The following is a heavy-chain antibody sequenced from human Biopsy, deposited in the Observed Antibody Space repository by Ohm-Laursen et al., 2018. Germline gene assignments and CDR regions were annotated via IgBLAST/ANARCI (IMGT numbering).Heavy chain of an antibody. V-gene: IGHV1-69*04. D-gene: IGHD5-24*01. Sequence: VASVKASCKASGGPFNNHAFSWVRQALGQGLGWLGRIAPILGTANYAQRFQGRVALTADKSTGTAYMELNRLISDDTAVYYCATDADGYYTEFDFWGQGTLITVSS. CDR3: ATDADGYYTEFDF. CDR1: GGPFNNHA. CDR2: IAPILGTA. J-gene: IGHJ4*02.